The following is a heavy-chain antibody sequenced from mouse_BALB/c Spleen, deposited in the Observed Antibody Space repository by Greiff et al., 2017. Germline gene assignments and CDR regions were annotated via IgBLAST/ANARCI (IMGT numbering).Heavy chain of an antibody. Sequence: QVQLKESGAELVRPGTSVKISCKASGYTFTNYWLGWVKQRPGHGLEWIGDIYPGGGYTNYNEKFKGKATLTADTSSSTAYMQLSSLTSEDSAVYFCARFITTVVEDYWGQGTTLTVSS. CDR1: GYTFTNYW. J-gene: IGHJ2*01. V-gene: IGHV1-63*02. CDR3: ARFITTVVEDY. D-gene: IGHD1-1*01. CDR2: IYPGGGYT.